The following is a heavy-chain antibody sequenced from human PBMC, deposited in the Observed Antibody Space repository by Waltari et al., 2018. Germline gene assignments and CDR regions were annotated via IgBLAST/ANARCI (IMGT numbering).Heavy chain of an antibody. CDR1: GGTFSSYA. Sequence: QVQLVQSGAEVKKPGSSVTVSCTASGGTFSSYAIRWVRQAPGQGLEWMGGIIPIVGTANYAQKFQGRVTITTDESTSTAYMELSSLRSEDTAVYYCAREGIAVAGFDYWGQGTLVTVSS. CDR3: AREGIAVAGFDY. D-gene: IGHD6-19*01. CDR2: IIPIVGTA. V-gene: IGHV1-69*05. J-gene: IGHJ4*02.